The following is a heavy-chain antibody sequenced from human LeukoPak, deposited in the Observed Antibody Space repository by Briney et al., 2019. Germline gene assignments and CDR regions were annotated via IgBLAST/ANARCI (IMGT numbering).Heavy chain of an antibody. V-gene: IGHV4-4*02. J-gene: IGHJ6*03. CDR3: ARQRGGYYYYMDV. CDR2: IYHSGST. D-gene: IGHD3-10*01. CDR1: GGSISSSNW. Sequence: SGTLSLTCAVSGGSISSSNWWSWVRQPPGKGLEWIGEIYHSGSTNYNPSLKSRVTISVDTSKNQFSLKLSSVTAADTAVYYCARQRGGYYYYMDVWGKGTTVTISS.